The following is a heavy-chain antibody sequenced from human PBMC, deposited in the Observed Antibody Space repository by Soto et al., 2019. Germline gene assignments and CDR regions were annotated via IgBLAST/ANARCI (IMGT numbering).Heavy chain of an antibody. CDR3: ARDSYDYIWGSYRYWAFDI. J-gene: IGHJ3*02. D-gene: IGHD3-16*02. CDR2: ISSSGSTI. Sequence: SLRLSCAASGFTFSDYYMSWIRQAPGKGLEWVSYISSSGSTIYYADSVKGRFTISRDNAKNSLYLQMNSLRAEDTAVYYCARDSYDYIWGSYRYWAFDIWGQGTMVTVSS. V-gene: IGHV3-11*01. CDR1: GFTFSDYY.